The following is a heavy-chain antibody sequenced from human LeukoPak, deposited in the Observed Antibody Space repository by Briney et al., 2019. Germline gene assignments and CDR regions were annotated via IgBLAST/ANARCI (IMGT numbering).Heavy chain of an antibody. J-gene: IGHJ5*02. D-gene: IGHD4-17*01. CDR3: ARGPLTVTRGFDP. CDR1: GGSINIYY. Sequence: PSETLSLTCTVSGGSINIYYWSWIRQPAGKGLEWIGRIYTSGSTNYNPSLKTRVTMSVDTSKNQFSLKLSSVTAADTAVYYCARGPLTVTRGFDPWGQGTLVTVSS. V-gene: IGHV4-4*07. CDR2: IYTSGST.